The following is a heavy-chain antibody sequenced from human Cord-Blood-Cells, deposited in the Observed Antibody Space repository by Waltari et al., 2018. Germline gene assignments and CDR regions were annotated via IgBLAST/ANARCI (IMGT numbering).Heavy chain of an antibody. D-gene: IGHD1-1*01. CDR3: ARGKTAYDAFDI. V-gene: IGHV4-59*11. Sequence: QVQLQESAPGLVQPSETLSLTCTVSGGPISRPYWSWIRQPPGKGLEWIGYIYYSGSTNYNPSLKSRVTISVDTSKNQFSLKLSSVTAADTAVYYCARGKTAYDAFDIWGQGTMVTVSS. CDR1: GGPISRPY. J-gene: IGHJ3*02. CDR2: IYYSGST.